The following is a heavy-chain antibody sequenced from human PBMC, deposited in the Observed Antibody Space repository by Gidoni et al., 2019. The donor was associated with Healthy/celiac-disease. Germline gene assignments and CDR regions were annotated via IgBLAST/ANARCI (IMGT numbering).Heavy chain of an antibody. CDR3: ARDPYSGSYFDY. Sequence: QVQLVASGGGVVKPGRSLSLSCAASGFTFSSDGMHGVRQAPGKGLEWVAVRWYEGSKKYYAGSVKGRFTISRDNSKNTLYLQMNSLRAEDTAVYYCARDPYSGSYFDYWGQGTLVTVSS. V-gene: IGHV3-33*01. J-gene: IGHJ4*02. CDR2: RWYEGSKK. CDR1: GFTFSSDG. D-gene: IGHD1-26*01.